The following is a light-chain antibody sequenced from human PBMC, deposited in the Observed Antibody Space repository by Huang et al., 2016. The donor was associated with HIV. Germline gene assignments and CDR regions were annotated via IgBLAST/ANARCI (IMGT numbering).Light chain of an antibody. J-gene: IGKJ5*01. Sequence: EMVMTQSPATLSVSPGDRATLSCRASQSVGSNLAWYQQRPGQAPRLLMYGASTRATGIPARFSGSGSGTEFTLTISSLQSEDFAIYYCLQYSSWPPVTFGQGTRLEI. CDR1: QSVGSN. V-gene: IGKV3D-15*01. CDR2: GAS. CDR3: LQYSSWPPVT.